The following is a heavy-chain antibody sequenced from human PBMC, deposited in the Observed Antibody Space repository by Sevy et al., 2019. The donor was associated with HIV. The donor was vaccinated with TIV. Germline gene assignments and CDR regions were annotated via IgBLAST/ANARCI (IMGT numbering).Heavy chain of an antibody. J-gene: IGHJ4*02. CDR3: TIGSAGTAQH. D-gene: IGHD6-19*01. CDR1: GFTSGSFW. CDR2: INSDGKIA. Sequence: GGSLRLSCAASGFTSGSFWMHWVRQTPGKGLIWVSHINSDGKIADYADSVKGRFPVSRDTAKNTQHLQMTSLGDEDTALYYCTIGSAGTAQHWGQGILVTVSS. V-gene: IGHV3-74*01.